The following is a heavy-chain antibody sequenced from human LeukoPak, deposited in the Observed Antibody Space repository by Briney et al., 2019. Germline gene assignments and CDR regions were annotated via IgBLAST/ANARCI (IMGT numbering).Heavy chain of an antibody. CDR1: GGSISSYY. Sequence: SETLSLTCTVSGGSISSYYWSWIRQPPGKGLEWIGYIYYSGSTNYNPSLKSRVTISVDTSKNQFSLKLSSVTAADTAVYYCAREAAAGIWFDYWGQGTLVTVSS. J-gene: IGHJ4*02. V-gene: IGHV4-59*01. D-gene: IGHD6-13*01. CDR3: AREAAAGIWFDY. CDR2: IYYSGST.